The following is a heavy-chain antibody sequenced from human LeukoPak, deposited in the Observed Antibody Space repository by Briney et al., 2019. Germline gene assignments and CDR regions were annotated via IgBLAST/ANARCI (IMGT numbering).Heavy chain of an antibody. Sequence: SETLSLTCTVSGGSISSYYWSWIRQPPGKGLEWIGYIYYSGSTNYNPSLKSRVTISVDTSKNQFSLKLSSGTAADTAVYYCARAIAYDSSADHFDYWGQGTLVTVSS. J-gene: IGHJ4*02. CDR3: ARAIAYDSSADHFDY. CDR1: GGSISSYY. V-gene: IGHV4-59*01. CDR2: IYYSGST. D-gene: IGHD3-22*01.